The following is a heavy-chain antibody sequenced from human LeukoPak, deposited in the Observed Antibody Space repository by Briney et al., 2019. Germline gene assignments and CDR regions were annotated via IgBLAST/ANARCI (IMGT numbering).Heavy chain of an antibody. CDR1: GFTFSSYA. Sequence: GGSPRLSCAASGFTFSSYAMSWVRQAPGKGLEWVSAISGSGGSTYYADSVKGRFTISRDNSKNTLYLQMNSLRAEDAAVYYCAKDRFGAVMTFDYWGQGTLVTVSS. V-gene: IGHV3-23*01. CDR2: ISGSGGST. J-gene: IGHJ4*02. D-gene: IGHD3-3*01. CDR3: AKDRFGAVMTFDY.